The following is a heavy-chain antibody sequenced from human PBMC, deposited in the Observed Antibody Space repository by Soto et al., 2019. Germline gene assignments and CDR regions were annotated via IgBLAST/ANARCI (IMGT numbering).Heavy chain of an antibody. J-gene: IGHJ4*02. CDR2: ISSSSSYI. CDR1: GFTFSSYS. CDR3: ARDVPSTPKYYYDSSGYYYGAQGFDY. D-gene: IGHD3-22*01. Sequence: GGSLRLSCAASGFTFSSYSMNWVRQATGKGPECVSSISSSSSYIYYADSVKGRFTSSRDNAKNSLYLQMNSLRAEDTAVYYCARDVPSTPKYYYDSSGYYYGAQGFDYWGQGTLVTVSS. V-gene: IGHV3-21*01.